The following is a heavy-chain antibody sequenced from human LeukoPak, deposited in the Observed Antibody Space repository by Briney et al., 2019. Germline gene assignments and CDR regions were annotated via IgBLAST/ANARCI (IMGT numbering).Heavy chain of an antibody. CDR1: GFTFDDYA. J-gene: IGHJ4*02. CDR2: ISGDGGST. D-gene: IGHD3-10*01. V-gene: IGHV3-43*02. Sequence: PGGSLRLSCAASGFTFDDYAMHWVRQAPGKGLEWVSLISGDGGSTYYADSVKGRFTISRDNSKNSLYLQMNSLRTEDTALYYCAKGSTNYYGSGSHQRTTYPDYWGQGTLVTVSS. CDR3: AKGSTNYYGSGSHQRTTYPDY.